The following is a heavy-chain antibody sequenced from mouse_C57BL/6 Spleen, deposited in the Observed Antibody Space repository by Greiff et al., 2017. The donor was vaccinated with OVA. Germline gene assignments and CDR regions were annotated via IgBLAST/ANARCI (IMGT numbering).Heavy chain of an antibody. J-gene: IGHJ2*01. CDR3: ARSEGGFDY. CDR1: GYSFTGYY. Sequence: VQLQQSGPELVKPGASVKISCKASGYSFTGYYMNWVKQSPEKSLEWIGEINPSTGGTTYNQKFKAKATLTVDKSSSTAYMQLKSLTSEDSAVYYCARSEGGFDYWGQGTTLTVSS. V-gene: IGHV1-42*01. CDR2: INPSTGGT.